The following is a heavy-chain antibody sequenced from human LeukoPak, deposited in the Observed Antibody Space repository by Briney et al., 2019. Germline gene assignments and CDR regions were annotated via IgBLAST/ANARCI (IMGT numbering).Heavy chain of an antibody. CDR2: INHSGST. D-gene: IGHD1-1*01. J-gene: IGHJ6*02. V-gene: IGHV4-34*01. Sequence: SETLSLTCAVYGGSFSGYYWSWIRQPPGKGLEWIGEINHSGSTNYNPSLKSRVTISVDTSKNQFSLKLSSVTAADTAVYYCARSWNDLKRNYYYYGMDVWGQGTTVTVSS. CDR1: GGSFSGYY. CDR3: ARSWNDLKRNYYYYGMDV.